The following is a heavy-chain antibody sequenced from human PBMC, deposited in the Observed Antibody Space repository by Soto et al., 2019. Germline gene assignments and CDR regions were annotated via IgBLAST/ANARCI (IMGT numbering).Heavy chain of an antibody. V-gene: IGHV1-69*06. CDR2: IIPIFGTA. Sequence: ASVKVSCKASGGTFSSYAISWVRQAPGQGLEWMGGIIPIFGTANYAQKFQGRVTITADKSTSTAYMELSSLRSEDTAVYYCARGGSYDFWSGYYTAGYYYYYGMDVWGQGTTVTVSS. J-gene: IGHJ6*02. CDR1: GGTFSSYA. D-gene: IGHD3-3*01. CDR3: ARGGSYDFWSGYYTAGYYYYYGMDV.